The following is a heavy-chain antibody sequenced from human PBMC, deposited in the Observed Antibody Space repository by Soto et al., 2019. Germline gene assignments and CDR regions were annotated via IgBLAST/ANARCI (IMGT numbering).Heavy chain of an antibody. J-gene: IGHJ4*02. CDR1: GYSFTSYW. V-gene: IGHV5-51*01. CDR2: IYPGDSDT. D-gene: IGHD3-22*01. Sequence: GESLKISCKGSGYSFTSYWIGWVRQMPGKGLEWMGIIYPGDSDTRYSPSFQGQVTISADKSISTAYLQWSSLKASDTAMYYCARHGDDSSGYYYAFDYWGQGTLVTVSS. CDR3: ARHGDDSSGYYYAFDY.